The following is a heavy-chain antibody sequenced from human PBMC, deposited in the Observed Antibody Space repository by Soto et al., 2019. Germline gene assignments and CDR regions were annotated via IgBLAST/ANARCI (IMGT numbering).Heavy chain of an antibody. CDR2: IIPIFGTA. Sequence: SVKVSCKASGGTFSSYAISWVRQAPGQGLEWMGGIIPIFGTANYAQKFQGRVTITAYESTSTAYMELSSLRSEDTAVYYCARMAVVPAAIVDYYYYGMDVWGQGTTVTVSS. D-gene: IGHD2-2*01. CDR1: GGTFSSYA. J-gene: IGHJ6*02. CDR3: ARMAVVPAAIVDYYYYGMDV. V-gene: IGHV1-69*13.